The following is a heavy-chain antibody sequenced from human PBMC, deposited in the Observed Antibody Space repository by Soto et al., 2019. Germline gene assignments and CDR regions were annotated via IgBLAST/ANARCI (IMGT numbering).Heavy chain of an antibody. Sequence: GGSLRLSCVASGFTFSNYAMTWVRQAPGKGLEWVSGISGSATGTYYVDSVKGRFTVSRDNSKNTLYLQMSSLRVEDTAVYYCAKDQSIGDCSRTSCYEWVYLDPWGQGTLVTVSS. V-gene: IGHV3-23*01. CDR2: ISGSATGT. J-gene: IGHJ5*02. CDR1: GFTFSNYA. CDR3: AKDQSIGDCSRTSCYEWVYLDP. D-gene: IGHD2-2*01.